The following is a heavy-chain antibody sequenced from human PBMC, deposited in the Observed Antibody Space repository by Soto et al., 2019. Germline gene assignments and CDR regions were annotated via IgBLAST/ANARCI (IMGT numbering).Heavy chain of an antibody. D-gene: IGHD3-3*01. V-gene: IGHV2-5*02. CDR1: GFSLTTSGVG. Sequence: QITLNESGPTVVRPTETLTLTCRFSGFSLTTSGVGVGWIRQSPGKAREWLARIYWDDDKRYSASLKSRLTITKDTSKNQVVLPVFDLDPTDAAAEYCAHRVLRTVFGLVTTTAIYFDFWGQGTPVAVSS. CDR2: IYWDDDK. CDR3: AHRVLRTVFGLVTTTAIYFDF. J-gene: IGHJ4*02.